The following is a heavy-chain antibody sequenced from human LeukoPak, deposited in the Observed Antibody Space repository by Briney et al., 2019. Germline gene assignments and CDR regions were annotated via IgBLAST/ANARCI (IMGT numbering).Heavy chain of an antibody. CDR3: ARDNSVGDNAWWFDP. Sequence: ASVKVSCKASGYTYTSYYMHWVRQAPGQGLEWMGLINPTGGSTGYAQKFQGRVTMTRDMSTSTDYMELSSLRSEDTAIYYCARDNSVGDNAWWFDPWGQGTLVTVSS. J-gene: IGHJ5*02. CDR1: GYTYTSYY. CDR2: INPTGGST. D-gene: IGHD1-26*01. V-gene: IGHV1-46*01.